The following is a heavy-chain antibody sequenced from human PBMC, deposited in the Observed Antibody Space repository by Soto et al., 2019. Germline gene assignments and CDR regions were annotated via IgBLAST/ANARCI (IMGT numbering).Heavy chain of an antibody. J-gene: IGHJ3*02. Sequence: QVQLVESGGGVVQPGRSLRLSCAASGFTFSSYAMHWVRQAPGKGLEWVAVISYDGSNKYYADSVKGRFTISRDNSKNTLYLQMNSLRAEDTAAYYCARDLVAVAGRTDAFDIWGQGTMVTVSS. CDR3: ARDLVAVAGRTDAFDI. D-gene: IGHD6-19*01. CDR2: ISYDGSNK. V-gene: IGHV3-30-3*01. CDR1: GFTFSSYA.